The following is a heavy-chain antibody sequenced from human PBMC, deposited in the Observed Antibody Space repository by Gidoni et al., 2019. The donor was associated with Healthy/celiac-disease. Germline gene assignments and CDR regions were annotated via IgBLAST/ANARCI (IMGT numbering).Heavy chain of an antibody. V-gene: IGHV5-51*01. CDR1: GYSFTSYW. J-gene: IGHJ6*02. CDR2: IYPGDSDT. D-gene: IGHD6-19*01. CDR3: ARLSVAGPIDYYYYGMDV. Sequence: EVQLVQSGAEVKKPGESLKISCKGSGYSFTSYWIGWVRQMPGKGLEWMGIIYPGDSDTRYSPSFQGQVTISADKSISTAYLQWSSLKASDTAMYYCARLSVAGPIDYYYYGMDVWGQGTTVTVSS.